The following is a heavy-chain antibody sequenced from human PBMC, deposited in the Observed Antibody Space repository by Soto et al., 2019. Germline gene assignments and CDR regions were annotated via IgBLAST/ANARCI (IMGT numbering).Heavy chain of an antibody. D-gene: IGHD1-26*01. CDR1: GGSISINNYY. J-gene: IGHJ4*02. CDR3: ARRGSGSYSDY. CDR2: IYYSGST. Sequence: PSGTLSLTSTVSGGSISINNYYWGLNRQPPGKGLEWIGSIYYSGSTYYNPSLKSRVTISVDTSKNQFSLKLSSVTAADTAVYYCARRGSGSYSDYWGQGTLVTGSS. V-gene: IGHV4-39*01.